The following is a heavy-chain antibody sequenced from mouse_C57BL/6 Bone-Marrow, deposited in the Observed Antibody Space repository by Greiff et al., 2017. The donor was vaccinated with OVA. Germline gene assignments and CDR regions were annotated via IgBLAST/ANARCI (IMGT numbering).Heavy chain of an antibody. CDR1: GYTFTSYW. CDR2: IDPNSGGT. CDR3: ARWSFITTVVDY. D-gene: IGHD1-1*01. J-gene: IGHJ2*01. V-gene: IGHV1-72*01. Sequence: QVHVKQPGAELVKPGASVKLSCKASGYTFTSYWMHWVKQRPGRGLEWIGRIDPNSGGTKYNEKFKSKATLTVDKPSSTAYMQLSSLTSEDSAVYYCARWSFITTVVDYWGQGTTLTVSS.